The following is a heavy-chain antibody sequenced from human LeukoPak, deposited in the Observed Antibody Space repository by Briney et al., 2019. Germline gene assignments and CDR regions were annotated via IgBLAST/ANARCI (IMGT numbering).Heavy chain of an antibody. J-gene: IGHJ4*02. D-gene: IGHD2-8*01. V-gene: IGHV4-38-2*01. CDR1: GFTFSDHY. CDR2: VYNSGST. CDR3: ARGYYYSFDY. Sequence: PGGSLRLSCAASGFTFSDHYMDWVRQAPGKGLEWIGTVYNSGSTHYNASLKSRPTISVDTSKNQFSLKLSSVTAADTAVYYCARGYYYSFDYWGQGTLVTVSS.